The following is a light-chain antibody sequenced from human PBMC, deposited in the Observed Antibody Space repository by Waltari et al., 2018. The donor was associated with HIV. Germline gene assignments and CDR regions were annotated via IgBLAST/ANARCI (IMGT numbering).Light chain of an antibody. CDR1: QSVLYTSNNKNF. Sequence: DIVMTQSPDSLAVSLGERATINCKSSQSVLYTSNNKNFLAWYQQTPGQPPKLLISWASTRESGVPDRFSGSGSETDFTLTISSLQAEDVAVYYCQQYYSTPPTFGGGTKVEIK. J-gene: IGKJ4*01. V-gene: IGKV4-1*01. CDR3: QQYYSTPPT. CDR2: WAS.